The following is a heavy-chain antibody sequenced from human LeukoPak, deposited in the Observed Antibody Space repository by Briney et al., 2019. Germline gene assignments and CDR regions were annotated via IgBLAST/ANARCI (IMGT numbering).Heavy chain of an antibody. V-gene: IGHV4-59*01. CDR3: ARKVGSSWSPFDY. Sequence: SETLSLTCTVSGGSISSYYWSWIRQPPGKGLEWIGYICYSGSTNYNPSLKSRVTISVDTSKNQFSLKLSSVTAADTAVYYCARKVGSSWSPFDYWGQGTLVTVSS. J-gene: IGHJ4*02. D-gene: IGHD6-13*01. CDR1: GGSISSYY. CDR2: ICYSGST.